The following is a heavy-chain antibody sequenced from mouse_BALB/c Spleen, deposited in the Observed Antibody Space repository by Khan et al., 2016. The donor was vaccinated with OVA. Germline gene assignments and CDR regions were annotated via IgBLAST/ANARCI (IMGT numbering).Heavy chain of an antibody. Sequence: VQLQQSGAELARPGASVKMSCKASGYTFTSYTIHWIKLRPGQGLEWIGYINPSNGYTNYNQKFKDKATLTADKSSTTAYMQLSSLTSDDSAVXNCGRDGAYYRNDGWFAYWGQRTLVTVSA. D-gene: IGHD2-14*01. J-gene: IGHJ3*01. CDR3: GRDGAYYRNDGWFAY. CDR2: INPSNGYT. V-gene: IGHV1-4*01. CDR1: GYTFTSYT.